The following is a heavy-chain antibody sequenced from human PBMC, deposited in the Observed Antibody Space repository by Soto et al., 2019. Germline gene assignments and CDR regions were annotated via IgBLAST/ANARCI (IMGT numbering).Heavy chain of an antibody. CDR1: GYTFTSYG. CDR2: ISAYNGNT. J-gene: IGHJ6*02. CDR3: GSQSSTRTQFALDSSVPAAPPDSYNYHGMDV. Sequence: ASVKVSCRASGYTFTSYGISWVRQAPGQGLEWMGWISAYNGNTNYAQKLEGRVTMITDTSTSTAYMELIWQRSADTAVYCSGSQSSTRTQFALDSSVPAAPPDSYNYHGMDVWGQETTVTVCS. D-gene: IGHD2-2*01. V-gene: IGHV1-18*04.